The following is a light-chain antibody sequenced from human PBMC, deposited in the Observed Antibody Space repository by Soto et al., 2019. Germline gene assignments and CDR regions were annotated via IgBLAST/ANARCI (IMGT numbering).Light chain of an antibody. Sequence: DIQMTHSPSSLSASVLYIVTITFQASQDIINYLNWYQQKPGKAPKLLIYDASNLETGVPSRFSGSGSGTDFTFTISSLQPEDIATYYCQKYDNLPLNFGGGTKVDIK. CDR3: QKYDNLPLN. J-gene: IGKJ4*01. CDR2: DAS. V-gene: IGKV1-33*01. CDR1: QDIINY.